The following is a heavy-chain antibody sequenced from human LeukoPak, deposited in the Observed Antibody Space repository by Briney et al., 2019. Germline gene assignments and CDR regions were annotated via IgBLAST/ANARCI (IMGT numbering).Heavy chain of an antibody. CDR1: GYTFTGYY. CDR3: ARDGGYCSSTSCYRSWFDP. CDR2: INPNSGGT. Sequence: ASVKVSCKAFGYTFTGYYMHWVRQAPGQGLEWMGWINPNSGGTNYAQKFQGRVTMTRDTSISTAYMELSRLRSDDTAVYYCARDGGYCSSTSCYRSWFDPWGQGTLVTVSS. J-gene: IGHJ5*02. D-gene: IGHD2-2*01. V-gene: IGHV1-2*02.